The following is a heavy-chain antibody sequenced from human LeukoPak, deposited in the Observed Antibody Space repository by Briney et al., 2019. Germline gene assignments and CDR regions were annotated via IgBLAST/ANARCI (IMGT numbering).Heavy chain of an antibody. V-gene: IGHV3-7*01. J-gene: IGHJ4*02. CDR1: GFTFSSYW. CDR3: ARVGYSSGWYSGFDY. CDR2: IKQDGSEK. Sequence: GSLRLSCAASGFTFSSYWMSWVRQAPGKGLEWAANIKQDGSEKYYVDSVKGRFTISRDNAKNSLYLQMNSLRAEDTAVYYCARVGYSSGWYSGFDYWGQGTLVTVSS. D-gene: IGHD6-19*01.